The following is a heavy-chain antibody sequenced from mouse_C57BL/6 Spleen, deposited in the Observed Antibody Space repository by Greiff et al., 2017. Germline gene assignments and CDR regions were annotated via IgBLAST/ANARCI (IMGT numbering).Heavy chain of an antibody. J-gene: IGHJ1*03. CDR3: ARNGDYYGSSGYFDV. CDR1: GFSLTSYG. V-gene: IGHV2-2*01. CDR2: IWSGGST. D-gene: IGHD1-1*01. Sequence: VKLVESGPGLVQPSQSLSITCTVSGFSLTSYGVHWVRQSPGKGLEWLGVIWSGGSTDYNAAFISRLSISKDNSKSQVFFKMNSLQADDTAIYYCARNGDYYGSSGYFDVWGTGTTVTVSS.